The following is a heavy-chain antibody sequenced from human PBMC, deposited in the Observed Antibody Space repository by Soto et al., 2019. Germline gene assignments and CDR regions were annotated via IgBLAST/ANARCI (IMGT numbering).Heavy chain of an antibody. CDR3: TRAARPITMIVEWYFDL. V-gene: IGHV1-69*01. CDR1: GGTFSSYA. D-gene: IGHD3-22*01. CDR2: IIPNFGTA. Sequence: QVQLVQSGAEVKKPGSSVKVSCKASGGTFSSYAISWVRQAPGQGLEWMGGIIPNFGTANYAQKFQGRVTITADESTSTAYMELSSLRSEDTAVYYCTRAARPITMIVEWYFDLWGRGTLVTVSS. J-gene: IGHJ2*01.